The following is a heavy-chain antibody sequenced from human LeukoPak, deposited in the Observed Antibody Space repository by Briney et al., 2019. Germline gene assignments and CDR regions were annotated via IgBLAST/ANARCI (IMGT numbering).Heavy chain of an antibody. CDR1: GYTFTGYY. CDR3: ARDQGSPCSSTSCYVGTMDV. V-gene: IGHV1-2*04. Sequence: GASVKVSCKASGYTFTGYYMHWVRQAPGQGLEWMGWINPNSGGTNYAQKFQGWVTMTRDTSISTAYMELSRLRSDDTAVYYCARDQGSPCSSTSCYVGTMDVWGQGTTVTVSS. J-gene: IGHJ6*02. CDR2: INPNSGGT. D-gene: IGHD2-2*01.